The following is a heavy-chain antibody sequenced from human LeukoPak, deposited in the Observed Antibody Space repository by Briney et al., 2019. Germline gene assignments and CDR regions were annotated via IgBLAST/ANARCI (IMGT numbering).Heavy chain of an antibody. CDR3: ARQRGSYNWSYDY. Sequence: ASVKVSCKASGYTFIGYYMHWVRQAPGQGLEWMGWINPNSGGTNYAQKFQGRVTMTRDTSISTAYMELSRLRSDDTAVYYCARQRGSYNWSYDYWGQGTLVTVSS. CDR2: INPNSGGT. J-gene: IGHJ4*02. CDR1: GYTFIGYY. V-gene: IGHV1-2*02. D-gene: IGHD1-26*01.